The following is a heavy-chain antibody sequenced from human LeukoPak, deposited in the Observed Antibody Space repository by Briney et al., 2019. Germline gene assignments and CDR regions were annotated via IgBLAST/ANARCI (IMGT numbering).Heavy chain of an antibody. CDR2: ISHSGST. V-gene: IGHV4-34*01. CDR3: ARGVPLAGWFDP. Sequence: SSETLSLTCAVYGGSFSGYYWSWIRQPPGKGLEWIGEISHSGSTNYNPSLKSRVTISVDTSKNQFSLKLSSVTAADTAVYYCARGVPLAGWFDPWGQGTLVTVSS. CDR1: GGSFSGYY. D-gene: IGHD1-1*01. J-gene: IGHJ5*02.